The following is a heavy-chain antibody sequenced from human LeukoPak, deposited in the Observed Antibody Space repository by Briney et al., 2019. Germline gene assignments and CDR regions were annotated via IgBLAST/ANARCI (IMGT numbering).Heavy chain of an antibody. J-gene: IGHJ4*02. V-gene: IGHV3-30*02. CDR2: IRYDGSNK. Sequence: GGSLRLSCAASGFTFSNYGMHWVRQTPGKGLEWVAFIRYDGSNKYYADSVKGRFTISRDNSKNTLYLQMNSLRAEDTAVYYCAKDTLSGSYQGVFDYWGQGTLVTVSS. CDR3: AKDTLSGSYQGVFDY. D-gene: IGHD1-26*01. CDR1: GFTFSNYG.